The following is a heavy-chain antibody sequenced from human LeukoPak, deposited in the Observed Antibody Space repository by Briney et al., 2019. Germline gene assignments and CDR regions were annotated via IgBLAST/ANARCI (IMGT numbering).Heavy chain of an antibody. CDR1: GGSFSGYY. J-gene: IGHJ4*02. D-gene: IGHD2-2*01. CDR3: ARGRVGGVVPAARLFEY. Sequence: SETLSLTCAVYGGSFSGYYWSWIRQPPGKGLEWSGEINHSGSTNYNPSLKSRVTISVDTSKNQFSLKLSSVTAAATAVYYCARGRVGGVVPAARLFEYWGQGTLVTVSS. CDR2: INHSGST. V-gene: IGHV4-34*01.